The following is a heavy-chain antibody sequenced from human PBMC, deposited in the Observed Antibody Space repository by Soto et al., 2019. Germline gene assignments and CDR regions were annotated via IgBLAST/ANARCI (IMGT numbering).Heavy chain of an antibody. CDR1: GFTFSDYY. CDR2: ISNSGSYT. J-gene: IGHJ4*02. V-gene: IGHV3-11*06. CDR3: ARQPASYSRSSESSYFVC. Sequence: QVQLVESGGGLVKPGGSLRLSCAASGFTFSDYYMSRVRQAPGKGLEYLSYISNSGSYTNYADSVQGRFTISRDNAKKSLYLHTNNLSAEDTAVYYSARQPASYSRSSESSYFVCWGQGTLVASPS. D-gene: IGHD6-6*01.